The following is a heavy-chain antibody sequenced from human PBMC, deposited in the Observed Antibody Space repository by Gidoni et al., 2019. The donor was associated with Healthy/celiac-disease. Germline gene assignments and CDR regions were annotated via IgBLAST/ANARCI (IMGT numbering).Heavy chain of an antibody. Sequence: EVQLVESGGGLVQPGGSLRRSCAAAGFTFSSYWMSWVRQAPGKGLEWVANIKQDGSEKYYVDSVKGRFTISRDNAKNSLYLQMNSLRAEDTAVYYCARGYGEDNWFDPWGQGTLVTVSS. D-gene: IGHD4-17*01. CDR1: GFTFSSYW. V-gene: IGHV3-7*01. J-gene: IGHJ5*02. CDR3: ARGYGEDNWFDP. CDR2: IKQDGSEK.